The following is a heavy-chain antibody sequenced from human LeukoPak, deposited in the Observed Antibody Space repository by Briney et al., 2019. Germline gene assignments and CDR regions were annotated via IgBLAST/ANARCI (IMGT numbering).Heavy chain of an antibody. Sequence: ASVKVSCKVSGYTLTELSMHWVRQAPGKGLEWMGGFDPEDGETIYAQKFQGRVTMTEDTSTDTAYMELSSMRSEDTAVYYCATVTYYDFWSGYVWFDPWGQGTLVTVPS. J-gene: IGHJ5*02. D-gene: IGHD3-3*01. CDR1: GYTLTELS. CDR3: ATVTYYDFWSGYVWFDP. V-gene: IGHV1-24*01. CDR2: FDPEDGET.